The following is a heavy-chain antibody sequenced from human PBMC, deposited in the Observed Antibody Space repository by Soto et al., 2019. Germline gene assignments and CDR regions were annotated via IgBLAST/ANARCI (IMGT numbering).Heavy chain of an antibody. CDR3: AKDMWLVADIVDY. CDR1: GFTFSSYG. Sequence: GGSLRLSCAASGFTFSSYGMHWVRQAPGKGLEWVAVISYDGSNKYYADSVRGRFTISRDNSKNTLYLQMNSLRAEDTAVYYCAKDMWLVADIVDYWDQGTLVTVSS. V-gene: IGHV3-30*18. J-gene: IGHJ4*02. D-gene: IGHD6-19*01. CDR2: ISYDGSNK.